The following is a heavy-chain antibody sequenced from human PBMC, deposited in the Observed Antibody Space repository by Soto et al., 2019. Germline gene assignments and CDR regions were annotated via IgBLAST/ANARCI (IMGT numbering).Heavy chain of an antibody. D-gene: IGHD3-3*01. Sequence: GGSLILSCAASGFTVISNYMSWVRQAPGKGLEWVSVIYSGGSTYYADSVKGRFTISRDNSKNTLYLQMNSLRAEDTAVYYCALGGVVITSDAFDIWGQGTMVTVSS. CDR2: IYSGGST. J-gene: IGHJ3*02. CDR1: GFTVISNY. CDR3: ALGGVVITSDAFDI. V-gene: IGHV3-66*01.